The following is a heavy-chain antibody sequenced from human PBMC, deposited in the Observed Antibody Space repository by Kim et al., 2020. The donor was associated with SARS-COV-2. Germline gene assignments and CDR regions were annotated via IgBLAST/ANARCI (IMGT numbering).Heavy chain of an antibody. D-gene: IGHD1-1*01. CDR1: GDSINNFY. Sequence: SETLSLTCTVSGDSINNFYWSWVRQSPEKGLEWIGYIFYSGNTNYNPSLTSRVTISVATSKNQFYLKMTSVTTADPAVYFCARSDIWNNYYYYGMDVWC. CDR3: ARSDIWNNYYYYGMDV. CDR2: IFYSGNT. J-gene: IGHJ6*02. V-gene: IGHV4-59*01.